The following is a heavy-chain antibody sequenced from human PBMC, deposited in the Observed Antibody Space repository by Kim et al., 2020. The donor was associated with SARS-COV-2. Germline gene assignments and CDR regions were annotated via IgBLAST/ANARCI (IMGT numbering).Heavy chain of an antibody. CDR2: TFYRSKWYI. CDR1: GDSVSSKSAA. V-gene: IGHV6-1*01. J-gene: IGHJ4*02. Sequence: SQTLSLTCAISGDSVSSKSAAWNWVRQSPSRGLEWLGRTFYRSKWYIEYALSVKSRITINPDTSKNQFSLQLNSVTPEDTALYYCAREDYGGDSRGFDYWGQGTLVTVSS. D-gene: IGHD2-21*02. CDR3: AREDYGGDSRGFDY.